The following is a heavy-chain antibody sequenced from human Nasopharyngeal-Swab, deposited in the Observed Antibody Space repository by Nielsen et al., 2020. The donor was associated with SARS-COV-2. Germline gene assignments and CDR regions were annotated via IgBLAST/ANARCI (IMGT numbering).Heavy chain of an antibody. CDR3: ARTRPGIVNWFDP. J-gene: IGHJ5*02. D-gene: IGHD1-26*01. CDR1: GYTFTNYA. V-gene: IGHV1-3*01. CDR2: INAGNGNT. Sequence: ASVKVSCKASGYTFTNYAMHWVRQAPGQRLEWMGWINAGNGNTKYSQKFQDRLTITRDTSASTAYMELSSLRSEDTAVYYCARTRPGIVNWFDPWGQGTLVTVSS.